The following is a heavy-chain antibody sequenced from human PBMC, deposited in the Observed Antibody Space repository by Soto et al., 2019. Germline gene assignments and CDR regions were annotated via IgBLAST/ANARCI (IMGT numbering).Heavy chain of an antibody. CDR3: GRGRSGQIVGFY. D-gene: IGHD2-15*01. V-gene: IGHV1-2*02. CDR2: AGPDSGAR. CDR1: GYTFTCHH. Sequence: ASVKDSGTASGYTFTCHHIHWARQAPDQGPERLGDAGPDSGARRYAQKFQDRVTMTSPMSITIVYMELPNPPPADTAVYYCGRGRSGQIVGFYWVQGTPVTVS. J-gene: IGHJ4*02.